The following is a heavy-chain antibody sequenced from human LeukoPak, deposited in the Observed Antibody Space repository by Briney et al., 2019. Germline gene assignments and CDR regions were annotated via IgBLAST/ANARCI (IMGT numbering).Heavy chain of an antibody. V-gene: IGHV3-30-3*01. CDR1: GFTFSSHA. J-gene: IGHJ4*02. D-gene: IGHD4/OR15-4a*01. CDR2: ISYDGSKK. Sequence: GGSLRLSCAASGFTFSSHAMHWVRQAPGKGLEWVAVISYDGSKKYYADSVKGRFTISRDNSKNTLYLQMNSLRAEDTAVYYCARDRSIGANYFDYWGQGTLVTVSS. CDR3: ARDRSIGANYFDY.